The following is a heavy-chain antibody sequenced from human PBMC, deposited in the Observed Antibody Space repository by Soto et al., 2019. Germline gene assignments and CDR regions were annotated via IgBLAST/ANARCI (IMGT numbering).Heavy chain of an antibody. CDR3: ARARDPRGEAFDV. J-gene: IGHJ3*01. V-gene: IGHV4-31*03. D-gene: IGHD3-10*01. CDR2: IYYSGGT. CDR1: GGSISSGGYY. Sequence: QVQLQESGPGLVKPSQTLSLTCTVSGGSISSGGYYWSWIRQHPGKGLEWIGYIYYSGGTYNNAFLVTSGTGTIYKSKKQFSLKVRSVTAADSAVYYCARARDPRGEAFDVWGQGTMVTVSS.